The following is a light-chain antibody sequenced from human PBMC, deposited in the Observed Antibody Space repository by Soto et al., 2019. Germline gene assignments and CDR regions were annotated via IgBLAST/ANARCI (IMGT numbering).Light chain of an antibody. V-gene: IGKV1-39*01. CDR1: QTVSRY. J-gene: IGKJ1*01. Sequence: DLQMTQSPSALSASVGDRVPVTCRASQTVSRYLNWYQRKPGTAPRLLIYAASNLHSGVPSTFSASGSGTDFALNISSLQADDFGTYYCQQGFSLPWTFGQGTKVDIK. CDR2: AAS. CDR3: QQGFSLPWT.